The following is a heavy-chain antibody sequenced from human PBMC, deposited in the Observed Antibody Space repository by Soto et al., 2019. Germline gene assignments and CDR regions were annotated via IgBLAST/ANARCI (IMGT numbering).Heavy chain of an antibody. D-gene: IGHD3-3*01. CDR2: ISGSGGST. J-gene: IGHJ6*02. CDR3: ATAPRNDFWGGSSGYYYGMGV. Sequence: TGGSLRLSCAASGFTFSSYAMSWVRQAPGKGLEWVSAISGSGGSTYYADSVKGRFTISRDNSKNTLYLQMNSLRAEATAVYYCATAPRNDFWGGSSGYYYGMGVWGQGTTVTVSS. CDR1: GFTFSSYA. V-gene: IGHV3-23*01.